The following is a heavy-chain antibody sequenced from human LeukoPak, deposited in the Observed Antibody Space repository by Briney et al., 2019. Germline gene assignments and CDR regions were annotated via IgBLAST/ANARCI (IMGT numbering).Heavy chain of an antibody. CDR1: GGSISTYY. D-gene: IGHD4-11*01. Sequence: PSETLSLTCTVSGGSISTYYWNWLRQPPGKGLEWIGYIDYSGTANINPSLKSRGTLSIDTSRNQFSLKLSSVTAADTAMYYCAGAGGSYSFDYWGQGSRVTVSS. CDR2: IDYSGTA. V-gene: IGHV4-59*01. CDR3: AGAGGSYSFDY. J-gene: IGHJ4*02.